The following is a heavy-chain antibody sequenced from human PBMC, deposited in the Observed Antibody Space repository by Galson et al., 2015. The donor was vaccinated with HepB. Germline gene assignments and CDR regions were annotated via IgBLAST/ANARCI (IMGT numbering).Heavy chain of an antibody. D-gene: IGHD3-16*01. Sequence: SLRLSCAASGFTFSSLSWVRQAPGKGLDWVSGISGTGGSTYYADSVKGRFTISRDNSKNTLYLQMNSLRAEDTAVYYCAKGQGPYPYYFDYWGQGTLVTVSS. J-gene: IGHJ4*02. CDR1: GFTFSS. V-gene: IGHV3-23*01. CDR3: AKGQGPYPYYFDY. CDR2: ISGTGGST.